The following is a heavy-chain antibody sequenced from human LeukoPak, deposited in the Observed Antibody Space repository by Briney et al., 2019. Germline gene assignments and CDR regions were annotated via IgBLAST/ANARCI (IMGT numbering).Heavy chain of an antibody. D-gene: IGHD3-22*01. J-gene: IGHJ4*02. CDR1: GFTFSTYE. CDR3: AATYYYDDSCDY. CDR2: ISSTGSNI. Sequence: GGSLRLSCAASGFTFSTYEMNWVRQAPGKGLEWVSYISSTGSNIFYADSVKGRFTISRDNAKNSLYLLMNSLRTEDTAVYYCAATYYYDDSCDYWGQGTLVTVSS. V-gene: IGHV3-48*03.